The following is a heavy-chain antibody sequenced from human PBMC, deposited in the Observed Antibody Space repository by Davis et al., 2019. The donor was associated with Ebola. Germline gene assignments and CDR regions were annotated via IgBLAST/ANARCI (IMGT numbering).Heavy chain of an antibody. D-gene: IGHD6-13*01. V-gene: IGHV4-34*01. CDR1: GGSISSYY. CDR3: ARPNSSSWYGHYFDY. CDR2: INHSGST. Sequence: MPSETLSLTCTVSGGSISSYYWSWIRQPPGKGLEWIGEINHSGSTNYNPSLKSRVTISVDTSKNQFSLKLSSVTAADTAVYYCARPNSSSWYGHYFDYWGPGTLVTVSS. J-gene: IGHJ4*02.